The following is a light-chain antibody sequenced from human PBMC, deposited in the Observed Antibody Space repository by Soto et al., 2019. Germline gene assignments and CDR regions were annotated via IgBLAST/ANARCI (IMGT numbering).Light chain of an antibody. Sequence: QSVLTQPASVSGSPGQSITISCSGTSSDIGSYNHVAWYQQFPGKSPKLMIYAVSDRPSGVSDRFSGSKSGITASLTISGLQTEDEADYYCISYTDRQSYLFGNGTK. V-gene: IGLV2-14*03. CDR3: ISYTDRQSYL. J-gene: IGLJ1*01. CDR1: SSDIGSYNH. CDR2: AVS.